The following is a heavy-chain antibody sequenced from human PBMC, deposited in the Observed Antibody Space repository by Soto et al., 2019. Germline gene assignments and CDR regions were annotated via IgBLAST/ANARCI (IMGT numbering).Heavy chain of an antibody. Sequence: GASVKVSGKASGYTFTTYGISWVRQAPGQGLEWMGWISTYNGNTNYAQKFQGRVTMTTDTSTSTAYMELRSLRSDDTAVYYCAREGYYNSSGYYSPFDSWGQGTPVTVSS. D-gene: IGHD3-22*01. CDR2: ISTYNGNT. J-gene: IGHJ4*02. CDR3: AREGYYNSSGYYSPFDS. CDR1: GYTFTTYG. V-gene: IGHV1-18*04.